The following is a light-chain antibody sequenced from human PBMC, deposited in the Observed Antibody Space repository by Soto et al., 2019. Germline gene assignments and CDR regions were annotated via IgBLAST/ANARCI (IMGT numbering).Light chain of an antibody. CDR1: QSVSSY. V-gene: IGKV3-20*01. Sequence: VVTQSPAPLSVSPGQRAILSCRASQSVSSYLAWYQQKPGQAPRLLIYGASSRATGIPDRFSGSGSGTDFTLTISSLEPEDFAVYYCHLYGTSPLFTFGQGTRLEIK. J-gene: IGKJ5*01. CDR3: HLYGTSPLFT. CDR2: GAS.